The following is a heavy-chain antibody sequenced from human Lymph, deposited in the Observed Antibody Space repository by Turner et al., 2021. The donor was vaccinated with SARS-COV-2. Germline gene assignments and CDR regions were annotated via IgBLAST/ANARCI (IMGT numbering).Heavy chain of an antibody. J-gene: IGHJ4*02. CDR3: ARGDYYGSGSYPGKTFDY. V-gene: IGHV3-30-3*01. CDR1: AFRFSSYA. D-gene: IGHD3-10*01. Sequence: QVHLVESWGGVVSPGRALRLSCPASAFRFSSYAIYWGRQAPGKGLEWVAVISYDGSDKYYADSVKGRFTILRDNSKNTLHLQMNSLRAEDTAVYYCARGDYYGSGSYPGKTFDYWGQGTLVTVSS. CDR2: ISYDGSDK.